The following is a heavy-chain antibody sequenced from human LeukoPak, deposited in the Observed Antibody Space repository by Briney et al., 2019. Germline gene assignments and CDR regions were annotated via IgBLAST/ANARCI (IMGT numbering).Heavy chain of an antibody. CDR1: GFTVSGNY. CDR2: ISGSGGST. V-gene: IGHV3-23*01. Sequence: GGSLRLSCAASGFTVSGNYMSWVRQAPGKGLEWVSAISGSGGSTYYADSVKGRFTISRDNSKNTLYLQMSSLRAEDTAVYYCASRPSYCGGDCYPDYWGQGTLVTVSS. CDR3: ASRPSYCGGDCYPDY. D-gene: IGHD2-21*02. J-gene: IGHJ4*02.